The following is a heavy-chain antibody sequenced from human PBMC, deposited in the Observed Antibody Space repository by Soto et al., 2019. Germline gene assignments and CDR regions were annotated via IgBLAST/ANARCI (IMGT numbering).Heavy chain of an antibody. CDR1: GFSFSSYA. D-gene: IGHD3-22*01. Sequence: GGSLRLSCAASGFSFSSYAMSWVRQAPGKGLEWVSGISGSGGSTSHADSVKGRFTISRDNAKNSLYLQMNSLRAEDTALYYCARDRYYYDSSGYYNYGLDVWGQGTTVTVSS. V-gene: IGHV3-23*01. CDR2: ISGSGGST. J-gene: IGHJ6*02. CDR3: ARDRYYYDSSGYYNYGLDV.